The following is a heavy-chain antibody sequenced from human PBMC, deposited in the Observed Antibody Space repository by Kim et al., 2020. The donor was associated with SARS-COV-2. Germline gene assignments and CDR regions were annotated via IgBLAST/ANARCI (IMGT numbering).Heavy chain of an antibody. CDR2: ISYDGSNK. Sequence: GGSLRLSCAASGFTFSSYAMHWVRQAPGKGLEWVAVISYDGSNKYYADSVKGRFTISRDNSKNTLYLQMNSLRAEDTAVYYCARQYDAFDIWGQGTMVTVSS. J-gene: IGHJ3*02. CDR1: GFTFSSYA. CDR3: ARQYDAFDI. V-gene: IGHV3-30-3*01.